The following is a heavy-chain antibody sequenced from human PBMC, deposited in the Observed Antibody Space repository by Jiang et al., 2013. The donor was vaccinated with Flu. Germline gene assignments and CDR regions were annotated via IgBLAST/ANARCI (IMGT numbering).Heavy chain of an antibody. J-gene: IGHJ4*02. CDR2: IYYSGST. D-gene: IGHD6-13*01. Sequence: GLVKPSETLSLTCTVSGGSISSSSYYWGWIRQPPGKGLEWIGSIYYSGSTYYNPSLKSRVTISVDTSKNQFSLKLSSVTAADTAVYYCARQVLGAGTDYFDYWGQGTLVTVSS. CDR1: GGSISSSSYY. V-gene: IGHV4-39*01. CDR3: ARQVLGAGTDYFDY.